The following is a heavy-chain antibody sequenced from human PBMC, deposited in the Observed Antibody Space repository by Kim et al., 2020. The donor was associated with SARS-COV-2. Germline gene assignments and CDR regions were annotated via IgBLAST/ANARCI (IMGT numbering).Heavy chain of an antibody. Sequence: GGSLRLSCAASGFNFRNYGMHWVRQAPGKGLEWVAVVSYDGKYNFNVESVKGRFTVSRDNSKNTLYLQMSSLRPDDTAVYYCAKQSALVVAATVDSWGQGTLVIVSS. CDR2: VSYDGKYN. CDR1: GFNFRNYG. CDR3: AKQSALVVAATVDS. D-gene: IGHD6-19*01. V-gene: IGHV3-30*18. J-gene: IGHJ4*02.